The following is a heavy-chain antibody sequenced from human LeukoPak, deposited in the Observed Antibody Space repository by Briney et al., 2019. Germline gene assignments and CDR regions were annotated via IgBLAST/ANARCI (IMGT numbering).Heavy chain of an antibody. CDR1: GVSFGGYF. CDR2: VNHSGST. CDR3: ARGQGRIAVAGRIDY. V-gene: IGHV4-34*01. D-gene: IGHD6-19*01. Sequence: TSETLSLTCSAYGVSFGGYFWSWLRQPPGEGLEWIGEVNHSGSTNYNPSLKSRVTISVDTSKNQFSLKLSSVTAADTAVYYCARGQGRIAVAGRIDYWGQGTLVTVSS. J-gene: IGHJ4*02.